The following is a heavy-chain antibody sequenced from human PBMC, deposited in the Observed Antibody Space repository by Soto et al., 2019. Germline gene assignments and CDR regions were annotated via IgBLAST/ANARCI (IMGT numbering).Heavy chain of an antibody. J-gene: IGHJ5*02. CDR1: GYTFTSYG. Sequence: QVQLVQSGAEVKKPGASVKVSCKASGYTFTSYGISWVRQAPGQGLEWMGWISAYNGNTNYAQKLQGRVTMTTDTPTSTAYMELRSLRSDDTAVYYCARAHTTYYYGSGSYGWFDPWGQGTLVTVSS. D-gene: IGHD3-10*01. CDR3: ARAHTTYYYGSGSYGWFDP. CDR2: ISAYNGNT. V-gene: IGHV1-18*01.